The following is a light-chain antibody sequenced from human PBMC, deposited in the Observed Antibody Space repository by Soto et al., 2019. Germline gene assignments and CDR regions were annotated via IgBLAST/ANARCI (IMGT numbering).Light chain of an antibody. CDR3: SSYALGSTRV. Sequence: QSVLTQPASVSGSPGQSITISCTGTSSDVGSYNLVSWYQQHPGKGPKLLIYEDNKRPSGVSNRFSVSKSGNTASLTISGLQAEDEADYYCSSYALGSTRVFGGGTQLTVL. CDR2: EDN. V-gene: IGLV2-23*01. CDR1: SSDVGSYNL. J-gene: IGLJ3*02.